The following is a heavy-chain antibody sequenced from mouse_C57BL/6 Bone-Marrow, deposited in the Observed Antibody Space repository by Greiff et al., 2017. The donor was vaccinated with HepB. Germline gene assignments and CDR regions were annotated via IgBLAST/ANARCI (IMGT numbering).Heavy chain of an antibody. Sequence: VQLQQSGAELVRPGASVKLSCTASGFNIKDDYMHWVKQRPEQGLEWIGWIDPENGDTEYASKFQGKATITADTSSNTAYLPLSSLTSEDTAVYYCTSRWYFDVWGTGTTVTVSS. CDR3: TSRWYFDV. V-gene: IGHV14-4*01. CDR2: IDPENGDT. J-gene: IGHJ1*03. CDR1: GFNIKDDY.